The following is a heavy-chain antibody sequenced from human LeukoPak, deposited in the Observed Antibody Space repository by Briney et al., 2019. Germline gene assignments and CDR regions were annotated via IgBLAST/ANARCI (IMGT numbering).Heavy chain of an antibody. CDR2: INPNSGGT. CDR1: GYTFSGHY. D-gene: IGHD6-19*01. Sequence: ASVKVSCKASGYTFSGHYLHWVRQAPGQGLEWMGRINPNSGGTNYAQKFQGRVTMTRDTSISTAYMELSRLRSDDTAVYYCAMLIAVAGIYDYWGQGTLVTVSS. CDR3: AMLIAVAGIYDY. V-gene: IGHV1-2*06. J-gene: IGHJ4*02.